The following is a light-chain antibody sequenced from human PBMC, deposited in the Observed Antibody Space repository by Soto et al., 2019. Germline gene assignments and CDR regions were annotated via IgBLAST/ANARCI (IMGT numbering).Light chain of an antibody. V-gene: IGLV2-14*01. Sequence: QSALTQPASVSGSPGQSITISCTGTNSDVGGYNYVSWYQQHPGKAPKLMIYEVSYRPSGVSNRFSGSKSGNTASLTISGLQAEDEADYYCSSYTSTNTLGVFGGGTQLTVL. CDR1: NSDVGGYNY. CDR3: SSYTSTNTLGV. J-gene: IGLJ7*01. CDR2: EVS.